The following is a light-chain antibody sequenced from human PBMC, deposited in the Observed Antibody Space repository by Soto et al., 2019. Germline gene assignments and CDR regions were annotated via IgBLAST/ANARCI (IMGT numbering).Light chain of an antibody. V-gene: IGLV2-14*01. J-gene: IGLJ3*02. CDR3: SSYTSSSTWV. CDR2: DVS. Sequence: QSVLTQPASVSGSPGQSITISCTGTSSDVGGYNYVSWYQQHPGKAPKLMIYDVSNRPSGVSNRFSGSKSGNTASLTISGXQAEDEADYYCSSYTSSSTWVFGGGTKLTVL. CDR1: SSDVGGYNY.